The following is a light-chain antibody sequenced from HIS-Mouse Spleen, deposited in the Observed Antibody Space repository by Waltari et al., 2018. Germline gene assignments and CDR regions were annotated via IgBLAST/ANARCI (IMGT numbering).Light chain of an antibody. V-gene: IGKV1-33*01. CDR1: QDISNY. CDR2: DAS. J-gene: IGKJ3*01. Sequence: DIQMTQSPSSLSASVGDRVTITCQASQDISNYLNWYQQKPGKAPKLLIYDASNLETGVPSRFSGSGSGTDFTFTIRSLQPEDIATYYCQQYDNLHRLTFGPGTKVDIK. CDR3: QQYDNLHRLT.